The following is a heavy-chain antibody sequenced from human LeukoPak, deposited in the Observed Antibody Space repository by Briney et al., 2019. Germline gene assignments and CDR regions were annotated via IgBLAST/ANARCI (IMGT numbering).Heavy chain of an antibody. CDR3: ARGYWFDP. CDR1: GGSIRPYH. Sequence: SETLSLTCTVSGGSIRPYHWNWIRQSPGMGLEWIGFVYYDGKTDYNPSLKSRVTMSVDTSKNQFSLKLSSVTAADTAVYYCARGYWFDPWGQGTLVTVSS. J-gene: IGHJ5*02. V-gene: IGHV4-59*12. CDR2: VYYDGKT.